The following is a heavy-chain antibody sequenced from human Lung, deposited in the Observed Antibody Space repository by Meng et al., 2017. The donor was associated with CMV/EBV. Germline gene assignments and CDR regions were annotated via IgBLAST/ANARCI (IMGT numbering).Heavy chain of an antibody. J-gene: IGHJ4*02. Sequence: GGSXRLXCAASGFIFSSYGMHWVRQAPGKGLEWVAFIRYDGSKEYYVDFVKGRFTISRDNSKNTLYLQMHSLRPGDTAVYYCAKERIRYNYGSETIDYWGQAXLVTVSS. V-gene: IGHV3-30*02. CDR3: AKERIRYNYGSETIDY. CDR1: GFIFSSYG. D-gene: IGHD5-18*01. CDR2: IRYDGSKE.